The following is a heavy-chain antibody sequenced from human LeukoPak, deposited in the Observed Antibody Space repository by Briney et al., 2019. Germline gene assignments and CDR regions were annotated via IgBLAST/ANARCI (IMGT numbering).Heavy chain of an antibody. V-gene: IGHV3-49*03. Sequence: GGSLRLSCTASGFTFGNYALSWFRQAPGKGLECVAFIRSKTYRGTTEYAASVKGRFTISRDDSKSIAYLPMNSLKTEDTAVYYCARANSFDSSGYYFDYWGQGTLVTVSS. J-gene: IGHJ4*02. CDR3: ARANSFDSSGYYFDY. D-gene: IGHD3-22*01. CDR1: GFTFGNYA. CDR2: IRSKTYRGTT.